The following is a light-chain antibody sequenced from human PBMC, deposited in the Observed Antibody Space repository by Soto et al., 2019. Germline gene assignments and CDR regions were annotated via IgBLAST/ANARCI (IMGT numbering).Light chain of an antibody. J-gene: IGLJ3*02. CDR2: EVS. CDR1: NSDVGAYDY. V-gene: IGLV2-14*01. Sequence: QSALTQPASVSGSPGQSITISCTGTNSDVGAYDYVSWYQQHPGKAPKLMIYEVSSRPSGVSNRFSGSKSGNTASLTISGLQAEDEAAYYCSSYTTSSTWVFGGGTKVTVL. CDR3: SSYTTSSTWV.